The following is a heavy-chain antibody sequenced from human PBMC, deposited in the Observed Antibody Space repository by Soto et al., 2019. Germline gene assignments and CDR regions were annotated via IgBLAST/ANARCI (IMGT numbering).Heavy chain of an antibody. D-gene: IGHD3-10*01. Sequence: EVQLLESGGGLVQPGGSLRLSCAASGFTFSSYDMSWVRQAPGKGLEWVSAISGSGGSTYYADSVKGRFTISRDNSKNPLYLQMHSLRAEDTAVYYCANASGWFGEFDYWGQGTLVTVSS. CDR3: ANASGWFGEFDY. CDR2: ISGSGGST. V-gene: IGHV3-23*01. CDR1: GFTFSSYD. J-gene: IGHJ4*02.